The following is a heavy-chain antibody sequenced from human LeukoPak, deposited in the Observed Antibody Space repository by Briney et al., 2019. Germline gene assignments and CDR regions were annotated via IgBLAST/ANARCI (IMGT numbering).Heavy chain of an antibody. Sequence: SEALSLTCTVSGGSISPHYWTWIRQTPGKGLEWIGYVYYNGLTSYNASLRSRLILSVDTARNQVSLKLTSVTAADTAVYYCTRERSTVTFDYWGQGTLVTVSS. CDR1: GGSISPHY. J-gene: IGHJ4*02. D-gene: IGHD4-17*01. CDR2: VYYNGLT. CDR3: TRERSTVTFDY. V-gene: IGHV4-59*11.